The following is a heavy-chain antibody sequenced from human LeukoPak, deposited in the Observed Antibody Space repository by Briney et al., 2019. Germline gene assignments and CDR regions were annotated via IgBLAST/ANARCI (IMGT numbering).Heavy chain of an antibody. CDR1: GYAFTGYY. Sequence: ASVKVSCKASGYAFTGYYMHWVRQAPGQGLEWMGWINPNSGGTNYAQKFQGRVTMTRDTSISTAYMELSSLRSEDTAVYYCAREATYYYGIDYWDQGTLVTVSS. J-gene: IGHJ4*02. V-gene: IGHV1-2*02. CDR3: AREATYYYGIDY. CDR2: INPNSGGT. D-gene: IGHD3-10*01.